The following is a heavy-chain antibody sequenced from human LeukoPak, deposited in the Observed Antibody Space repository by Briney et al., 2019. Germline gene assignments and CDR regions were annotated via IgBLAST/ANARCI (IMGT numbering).Heavy chain of an antibody. V-gene: IGHV3-23*01. Sequence: GGSLRLSCAASGFTFSSYAMSWVRQAPGKGLEWGSALSGSGGSTYYAGSVKGRFTISRDNSRNTLYLQMNSLRAEDTAVYYCAKGVRRSSDYSSPVDYWGQGTLVTVSS. CDR2: LSGSGGST. D-gene: IGHD3-22*01. CDR3: AKGVRRSSDYSSPVDY. CDR1: GFTFSSYA. J-gene: IGHJ4*02.